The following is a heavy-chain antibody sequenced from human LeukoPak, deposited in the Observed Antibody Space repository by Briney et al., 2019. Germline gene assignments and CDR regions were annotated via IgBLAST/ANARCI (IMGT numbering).Heavy chain of an antibody. V-gene: IGHV1-69*04. J-gene: IGHJ3*02. Sequence: SVKVSCKASGDNFSSYVITWVRQAPGQGLEWMGRIIPTLDVANFAQKFKGRVTITADKFTNTAHLELSSLRSEDTAVYFCTREGVYAPDPSSYHRDAFDIWGQGTVVIVSS. D-gene: IGHD3-16*02. CDR3: TREGVYAPDPSSYHRDAFDI. CDR2: IIPTLDVA. CDR1: GDNFSSYV.